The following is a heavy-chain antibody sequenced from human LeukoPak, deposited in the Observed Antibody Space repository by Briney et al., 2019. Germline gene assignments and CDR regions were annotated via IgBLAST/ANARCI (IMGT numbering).Heavy chain of an antibody. CDR1: GYTFTSYG. J-gene: IGHJ6*03. V-gene: IGHV1-18*01. D-gene: IGHD1-1*01. CDR3: ARDSTTFFYYYYYMDV. CDR2: ISAYNGNT. Sequence: ASVKVSCKXSGYTFTSYGISWVRQAPGQGLERMGWISAYNGNTNYSQKLQGRVTMTTDTSTSTAYMELRSLRSDDTAVYYCARDSTTFFYYYYYMDVWGKGTTVTVSS.